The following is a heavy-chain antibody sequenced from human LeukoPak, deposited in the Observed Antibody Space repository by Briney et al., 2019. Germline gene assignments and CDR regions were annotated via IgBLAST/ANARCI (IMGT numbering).Heavy chain of an antibody. V-gene: IGHV4-34*01. CDR1: GGSFSGYY. J-gene: IGHJ1*01. CDR3: ARGILGYCSGGSCYSFPR. D-gene: IGHD2-15*01. Sequence: PSETLSLTCAVYGGSFSGYYWSWIRQPPGKGLEWIGEINHSGSTNYNPSLKSRVTISVDTSKNQFSLKLSSVTAADTAVYYCARGILGYCSGGSCYSFPRWGQGTLVTVSS. CDR2: INHSGST.